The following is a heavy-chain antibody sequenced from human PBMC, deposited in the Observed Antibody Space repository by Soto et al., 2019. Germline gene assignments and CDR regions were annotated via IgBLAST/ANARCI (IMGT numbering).Heavy chain of an antibody. V-gene: IGHV3-21*01. CDR1: GFTLSSYS. J-gene: IGHJ4*02. CDR2: SSSSDTYK. CDR3: VRDGSGSYSANLDF. D-gene: IGHD3-10*01. Sequence: PGGSLRLSCVVSGFTLSSYSMNWVRQAPGKGLEWVSSSSSSDTYKYYADSVKGRFTISRDNAKNSVYLQMNSLRVEDTAVYYCVRDGSGSYSANLDFWGQGTLVTVSS.